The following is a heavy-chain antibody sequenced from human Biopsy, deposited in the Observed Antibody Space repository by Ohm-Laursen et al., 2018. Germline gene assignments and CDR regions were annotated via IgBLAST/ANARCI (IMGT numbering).Heavy chain of an antibody. CDR3: ARRGSGGRSFDY. CDR2: ISNSGNT. V-gene: IGHV4-59*08. Sequence: SDTLSLTCAVSGDSINSSYWSRIRQPPGKGLEWIGFISNSGNTNYNPSLKSRVTISVDTSKNQISLKLDSVTVADTAVFYCARRGSGGRSFDYWGQGSLVTVSS. CDR1: GDSINSSY. D-gene: IGHD2-15*01. J-gene: IGHJ4*02.